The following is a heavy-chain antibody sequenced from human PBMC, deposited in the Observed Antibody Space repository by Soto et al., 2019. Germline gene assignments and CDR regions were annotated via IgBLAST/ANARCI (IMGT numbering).Heavy chain of an antibody. CDR2: INAGNGNT. V-gene: IGHV1-3*01. Sequence: EASVKVSCKXSGYTFISYAIHWVRQAPGQRLEWMGWINAGNGNTKYSQKFQGRVTITRDTSASTAYMQMNSLRTEDTAVYFCAKERNFWSGTAGFDSWGQGSPVTVSS. J-gene: IGHJ5*01. CDR1: GYTFISYA. CDR3: AKERNFWSGTAGFDS. D-gene: IGHD3-3*01.